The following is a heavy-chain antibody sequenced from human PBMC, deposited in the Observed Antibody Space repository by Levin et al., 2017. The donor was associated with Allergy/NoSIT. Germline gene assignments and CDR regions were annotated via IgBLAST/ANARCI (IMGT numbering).Heavy chain of an antibody. D-gene: IGHD3-10*01. CDR1: GGSFSGYY. V-gene: IGHV4-34*01. J-gene: IGHJ5*02. CDR2: INHSGST. Sequence: SQTLSLTCAVYGGSFSGYYWSWIRQPPGKGLEWIGEINHSGSTNYNPSLKSRVTISVDTSKNQFSLKLSSVTAADTAVYYCARAPRRGLWFGELAPRGFDPWGQGTLVTVSS. CDR3: ARAPRRGLWFGELAPRGFDP.